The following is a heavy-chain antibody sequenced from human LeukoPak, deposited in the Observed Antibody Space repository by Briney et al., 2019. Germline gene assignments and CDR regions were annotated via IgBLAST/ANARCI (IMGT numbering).Heavy chain of an antibody. Sequence: RPSETLSLTCAVYGGSFSGYFWNWIRQPPGKGLEWIGEINHSGSSNYNPSLKSRVTISVDTSKNQVSLNLSSVSAADTAVYYCVYCSSTSCYMAKPYYWGQGTLVTVSS. CDR3: VYCSSTSCYMAKPYY. CDR2: INHSGSS. D-gene: IGHD2-2*02. V-gene: IGHV4-34*01. CDR1: GGSFSGYF. J-gene: IGHJ4*02.